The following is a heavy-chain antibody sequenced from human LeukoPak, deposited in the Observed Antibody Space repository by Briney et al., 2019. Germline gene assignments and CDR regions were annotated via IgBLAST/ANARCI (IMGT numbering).Heavy chain of an antibody. Sequence: ASVKVSCKASGYTFTGYYMHWVRQAPGQGLAWMGWINPNSGGTNYAQKFQGRVTMTRDTSISTAYKELSRLRSDDTAVYYCASRLSGDYDYVWGSYPLGMDVWGQGTTVTVSS. J-gene: IGHJ6*02. CDR2: INPNSGGT. CDR3: ASRLSGDYDYVWGSYPLGMDV. D-gene: IGHD3-16*02. V-gene: IGHV1-2*02. CDR1: GYTFTGYY.